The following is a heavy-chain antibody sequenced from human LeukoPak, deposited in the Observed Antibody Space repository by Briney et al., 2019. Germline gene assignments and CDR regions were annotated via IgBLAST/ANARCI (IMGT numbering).Heavy chain of an antibody. D-gene: IGHD3-22*01. CDR3: ARAPEDYYDSSGRKGAFDI. J-gene: IGHJ3*02. V-gene: IGHV4-59*01. CDR2: IYYSGST. Sequence: SETLSLTCTVSGGSISSYYWSWIRQPPGKGLEWIGYIYYSGSTNYNPTLKSRVTISVDTSKNQFSLKLSSVTAADTAVYYCARAPEDYYDSSGRKGAFDIWGQGTMVTVSS. CDR1: GGSISSYY.